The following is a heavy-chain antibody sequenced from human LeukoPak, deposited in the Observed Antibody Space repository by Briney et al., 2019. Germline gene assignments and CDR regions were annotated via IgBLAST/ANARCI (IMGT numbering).Heavy chain of an antibody. CDR3: ARGLDRSSWYFGAFDI. V-gene: IGHV3-23*01. Sequence: QPGGSLRLSCAASGFTFSSYGMSWVRQAPGKGLEWVSAISGSGGSTYYADSVKGRFTISRDNSKNTLYLQMNSLRAEDTAVYYCARGLDRSSWYFGAFDIWGQGTMVTVSS. J-gene: IGHJ3*02. D-gene: IGHD6-13*01. CDR1: GFTFSSYG. CDR2: ISGSGGST.